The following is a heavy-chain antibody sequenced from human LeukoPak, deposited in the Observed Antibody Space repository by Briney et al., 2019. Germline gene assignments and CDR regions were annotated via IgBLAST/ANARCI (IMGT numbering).Heavy chain of an antibody. D-gene: IGHD3-10*01. J-gene: IGHJ3*02. Sequence: ASVNVSCKASGGTFSKHTITWVRQAPGQGLEWMGRNIPIFGIANYAQKFQGRATITTDESTSTAYMELSSLRSEDTAVYYCARGPVVRGVNDAFDIWGRGTMVTVSS. CDR3: ARGPVVRGVNDAFDI. CDR2: NIPIFGIA. CDR1: GGTFSKHT. V-gene: IGHV1-69*02.